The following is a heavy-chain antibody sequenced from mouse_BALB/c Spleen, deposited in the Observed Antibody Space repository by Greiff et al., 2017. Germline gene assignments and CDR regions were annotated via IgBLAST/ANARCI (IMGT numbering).Heavy chain of an antibody. Sequence: EVQLVESGGGLVQPGGSRKLSCAASGFTFSSFGMHWVRQAPEKGLEWVAYISSGSSTIYYADTVKGRFTISRDNPKNTLFLQMTSLRSEDTAMYYCARSFGNYFDYFDYWGQGTTLTVSS. CDR3: ARSFGNYFDYFDY. V-gene: IGHV5-17*02. J-gene: IGHJ2*01. D-gene: IGHD2-1*01. CDR1: GFTFSSFG. CDR2: ISSGSSTI.